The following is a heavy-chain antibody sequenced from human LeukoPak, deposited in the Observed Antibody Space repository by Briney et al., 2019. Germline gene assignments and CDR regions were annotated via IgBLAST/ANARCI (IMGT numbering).Heavy chain of an antibody. CDR1: GFTFSSYA. CDR2: ISYDGSNK. D-gene: IGHD4-17*01. CDR3: ARENPLDGFFDY. V-gene: IGHV3-30-3*01. Sequence: PGGSLRLSCAASGFTFSSYAMHWVRQAPGKGLEWVAVISYDGSNKYYADSVKGRFTISRDNSKNTLYLQMNSLGAEDTAVYYCARENPLDGFFDYWGQGTLVTVSS. J-gene: IGHJ4*02.